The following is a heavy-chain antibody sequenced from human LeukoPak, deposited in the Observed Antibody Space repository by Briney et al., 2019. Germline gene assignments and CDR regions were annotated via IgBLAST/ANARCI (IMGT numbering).Heavy chain of an antibody. D-gene: IGHD1-26*01. V-gene: IGHV3-33*01. CDR3: ARDLGGSYFYFDY. CDR1: GFTFSSYD. Sequence: GGSLRLSCAASGFTFSSYDMHWVRQAPGKGLEWVAVIWYDGSNKYCADSVKGRFTISRDNSKNTLYLQMNSLRAEDTAVYYCARDLGGSYFYFDYWGQGTLVTVSS. J-gene: IGHJ4*02. CDR2: IWYDGSNK.